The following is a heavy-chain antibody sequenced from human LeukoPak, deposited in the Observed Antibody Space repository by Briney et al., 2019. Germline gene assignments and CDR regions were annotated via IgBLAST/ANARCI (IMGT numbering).Heavy chain of an antibody. V-gene: IGHV4-39*01. CDR1: GGSINSRRYY. CDR2: VYYGGTT. CDR3: ARRATTVTTGYYYYYMDV. D-gene: IGHD4-17*01. J-gene: IGHJ6*03. Sequence: SETLSLTCTVSGGSINSRRYYWGWIRQPPGKGLEWIGSVYYGGTTYYIPSLKSRVTISEDTSKNQFSLKLSSVTAADTAVYYCARRATTVTTGYYYYYMDVWGKGTTVTVSS.